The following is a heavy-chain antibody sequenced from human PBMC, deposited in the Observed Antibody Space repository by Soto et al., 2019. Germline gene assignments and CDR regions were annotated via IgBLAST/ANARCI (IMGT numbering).Heavy chain of an antibody. CDR3: AKEDSYSSSWFQFDY. Sequence: GGPLRLSCAASGFTFRSYTMSWVRQAPGKGLEWVSAISGSGGSTYYADSVKGRFTISRDNSKNTLYLQMNSLRAEDTAVYYCAKEDSYSSSWFQFDYWGQGTLVTVSS. D-gene: IGHD6-13*01. V-gene: IGHV3-23*01. CDR2: ISGSGGST. J-gene: IGHJ4*02. CDR1: GFTFRSYT.